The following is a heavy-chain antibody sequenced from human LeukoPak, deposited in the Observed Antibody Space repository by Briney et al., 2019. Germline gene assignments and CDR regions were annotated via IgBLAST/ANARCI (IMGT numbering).Heavy chain of an antibody. D-gene: IGHD5-18*01. CDR3: ARHGTTLGYSFGETIDY. CDR1: GGSVTSSSYY. CDR2: IYYSGST. V-gene: IGHV4-61*01. J-gene: IGHJ4*02. Sequence: SETLSLTCTVSGGSVTSSSYYWSWIRQPPGKGLEWIGYIYYSGSTNYNRSLKSRVTISVDTSKNQFSLNLTSVTTADTAVYYCARHGTTLGYSFGETIDYWGQGTLVTVSS.